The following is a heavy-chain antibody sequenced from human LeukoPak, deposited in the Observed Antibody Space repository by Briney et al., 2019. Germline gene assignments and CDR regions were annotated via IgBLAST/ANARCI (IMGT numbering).Heavy chain of an antibody. D-gene: IGHD1-26*01. J-gene: IGHJ4*02. CDR2: IRSKAYGGTT. CDR3: TRLYSESTSWALDY. V-gene: IGHV3-49*04. CDR1: GFTFSSYS. Sequence: GGSLRLSCAASGFTFSSYSMNWVRQAPGKGLEWVGFIRSKAYGGTTEYAASVKGRFTISRDDSKSIAYLQMNSLKTEDTAVYYCTRLYSESTSWALDYWGQGTLVTVSS.